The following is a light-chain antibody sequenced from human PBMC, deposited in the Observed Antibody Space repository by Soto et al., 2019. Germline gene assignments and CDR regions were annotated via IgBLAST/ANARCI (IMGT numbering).Light chain of an antibody. CDR2: GAS. V-gene: IGKV3-20*01. CDR3: QYYGNSPRVT. Sequence: EIVLTQSPGTLSLSPGERATLSCRASEIASSTCLTWYQQKPGQAPRRLIYGASIRATGIPDRFSGSGSGTDFTLTISRREPEDFAVYYCQYYGNSPRVTFGGGTKVEIK. J-gene: IGKJ4*01. CDR1: EIASSTC.